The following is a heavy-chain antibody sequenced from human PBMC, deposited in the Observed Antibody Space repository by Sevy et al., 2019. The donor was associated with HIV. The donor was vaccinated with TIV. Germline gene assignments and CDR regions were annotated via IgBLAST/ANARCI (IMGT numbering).Heavy chain of an antibody. J-gene: IGHJ5*02. CDR3: ARGYSSSTSCYWENWFDP. V-gene: IGHV3-48*02. CDR1: GFTFSSYS. Sequence: GGSLRLSCAASGFTFSSYSMNWVRQAPGKGLEWVSYISSSSSTIYYADSVKGRFTISRDNAKNSLYLQMNSLRDEETAVYYCARGYSSSTSCYWENWFDPWGQGTLVTVSS. D-gene: IGHD2-2*01. CDR2: ISSSSSTI.